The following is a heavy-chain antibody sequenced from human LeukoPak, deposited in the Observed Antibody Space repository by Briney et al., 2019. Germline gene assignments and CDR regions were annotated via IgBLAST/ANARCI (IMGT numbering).Heavy chain of an antibody. V-gene: IGHV3-11*03. D-gene: IGHD3-22*01. CDR1: GFTFSDYY. CDR2: ISSSSSYT. Sequence: GGSLRLSYAASGFTFSDYYMSWIRQAPGKGLEWVSYISSSSSYTNYADSVKGRFTISRDNAKNSLYLQMNSLRAEDTAVYYCASMGDSSGYYYTATYYFDYWGQGTLVTVSS. CDR3: ASMGDSSGYYYTATYYFDY. J-gene: IGHJ4*02.